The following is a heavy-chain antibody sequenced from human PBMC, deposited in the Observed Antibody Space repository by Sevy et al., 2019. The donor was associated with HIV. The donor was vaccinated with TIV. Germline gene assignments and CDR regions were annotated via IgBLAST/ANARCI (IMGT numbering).Heavy chain of an antibody. D-gene: IGHD3-9*01. V-gene: IGHV1-18*04. CDR1: GYTFTNYG. CDR3: ARCPDILTGYYSHKYYYYYMDV. CDR2: ISAYNGNT. Sequence: ASVKVSCKASGYTFTNYGISWVRQAPGQGLEWMGWISAYNGNTNYAQKLQGRVTMTTDTSTSTAYMELRSLRSDDTAVYYCARCPDILTGYYSHKYYYYYMDVWGKGTTVTVSS. J-gene: IGHJ6*03.